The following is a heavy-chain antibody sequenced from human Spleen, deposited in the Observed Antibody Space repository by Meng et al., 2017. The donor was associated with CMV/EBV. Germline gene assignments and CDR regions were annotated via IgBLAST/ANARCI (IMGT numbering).Heavy chain of an antibody. J-gene: IGHJ4*02. CDR3: ARGRGGATTRYFDY. D-gene: IGHD1-26*01. CDR1: GFTFSNHA. CDR2: INDDGGRT. V-gene: IGHV3-64*02. Sequence: ASGFTFSNHAMHWVRQAQGRGLECVSTINDDGGRTYYADSVKGRFTISRDNSKNTLYLQMGSLGAEDMAVYYCARGRGGATTRYFDYWGQGTLVTVSS.